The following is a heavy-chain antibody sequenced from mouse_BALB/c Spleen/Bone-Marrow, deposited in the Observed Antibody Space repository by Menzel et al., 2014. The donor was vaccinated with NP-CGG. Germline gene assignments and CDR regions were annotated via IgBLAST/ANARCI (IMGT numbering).Heavy chain of an antibody. CDR1: GYAFTNYL. J-gene: IGHJ2*01. Sequence: QVQLQQPGAELVRPGTSVKVSCKASGYAFTNYLIEWVKQRPGQGLEWIGVINPGSGGTNYNEKFKGKATLTADKSSSTAYMQLSSLTSDDSVVYFCARGDYRSYYFDYWGQGTTLTVSS. V-gene: IGHV1-54*01. CDR3: ARGDYRSYYFDY. D-gene: IGHD2-14*01. CDR2: INPGSGGT.